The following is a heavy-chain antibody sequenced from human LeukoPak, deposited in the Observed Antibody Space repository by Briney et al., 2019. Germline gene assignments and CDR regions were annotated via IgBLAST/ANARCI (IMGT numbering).Heavy chain of an antibody. J-gene: IGHJ5*02. CDR2: IYYSGST. CDR3: ARYNWNPNWFDP. CDR1: GGSISRSSYY. Sequence: SETLSLTCTVSGGSISRSSYYWGRIRQPPGKGLELIGSIYYSGSTNYNPSLKSRVTISVDTSKNQFSLKLSSVTAADTAVYYCARYNWNPNWFDPWGQGTLVTVSS. V-gene: IGHV4-39*07. D-gene: IGHD1-20*01.